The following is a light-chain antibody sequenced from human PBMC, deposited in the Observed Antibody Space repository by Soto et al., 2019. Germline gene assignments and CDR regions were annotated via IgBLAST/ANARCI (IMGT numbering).Light chain of an antibody. V-gene: IGKV2-24*01. CDR3: MRAIHSPWP. J-gene: IGKJ1*01. CDR1: QSLVHNDGHTY. CDR2: KVS. Sequence: DIVMTHTPLSSPVTLGQAASISCRSSQSLVHNDGHTYLSWFQQRPGQPPRLLIYKVSDRFSGVTDRFSGSGAGTDFTLTIRRVEAEDVGVYSFMRAIHSPWPFGQGKKVEIK.